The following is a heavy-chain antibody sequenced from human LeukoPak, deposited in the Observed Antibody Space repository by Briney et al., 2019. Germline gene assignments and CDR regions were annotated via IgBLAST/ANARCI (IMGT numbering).Heavy chain of an antibody. CDR2: IYYSGNT. D-gene: IGHD3/OR15-3a*01. V-gene: IGHV4-39*01. Sequence: SETLSLTCTVSGVSISSSNSYWGWIRQPPGKGLEWIGSIYYSGNTYYNPSLKSQVSISIDTSKNQFSLRLTSVTAADTAVYYCARQTGSGLFILPGGQGTLVTVSS. CDR1: GVSISSSNSY. CDR3: ARQTGSGLFILP. J-gene: IGHJ4*02.